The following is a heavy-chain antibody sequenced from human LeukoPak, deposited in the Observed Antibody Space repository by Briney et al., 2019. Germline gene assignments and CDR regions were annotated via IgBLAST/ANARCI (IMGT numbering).Heavy chain of an antibody. CDR2: INPNSGGT. CDR1: GYTFTGYY. CDR3: ARATGFVVVPAASRGYSNDY. Sequence: ASVKVSCKASGYTFTGYYMHWVRQAPGQGLEWMGWINPNSGGTNYAQKFQGRVTMTGDTSISTAYMELSRLRSDDTAVYYCARATGFVVVPAASRGYSNDYWGQGTLVTVSS. J-gene: IGHJ4*02. V-gene: IGHV1-2*02. D-gene: IGHD2-2*01.